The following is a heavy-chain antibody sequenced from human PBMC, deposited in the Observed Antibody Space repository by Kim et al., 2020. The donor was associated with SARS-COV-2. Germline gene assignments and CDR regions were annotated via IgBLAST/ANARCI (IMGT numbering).Heavy chain of an antibody. V-gene: IGHV3-23*03. J-gene: IGHJ4*02. Sequence: GGSLRLSCAASGFTFSSYAMSWVRQAPGKGLEWVSVIYSGGSSTYYADSVKGRFTISRDNYKNMLYLQMNSLRAEDTAEYYCAKVSGPGIVFDYWGQGT. CDR1: GFTFSSYA. D-gene: IGHD1-26*01. CDR2: IYSGGSST. CDR3: AKVSGPGIVFDY.